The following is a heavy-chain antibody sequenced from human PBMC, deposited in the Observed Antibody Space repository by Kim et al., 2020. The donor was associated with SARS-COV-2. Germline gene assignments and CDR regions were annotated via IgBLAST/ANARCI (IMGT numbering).Heavy chain of an antibody. J-gene: IGHJ6*02. Sequence: GRFPTSRDNSKNTLYLQMNSLRAEDTAVYYCAKDGGSGSYYKSYYGMDVWGQGTTVTVSS. CDR3: AKDGGSGSYYKSYYGMDV. V-gene: IGHV3-23*01. D-gene: IGHD3-10*01.